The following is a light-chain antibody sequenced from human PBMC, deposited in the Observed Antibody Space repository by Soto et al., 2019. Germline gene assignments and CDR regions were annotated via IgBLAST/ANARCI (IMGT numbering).Light chain of an antibody. Sequence: QPVLTQSSSASASLGSSVKLTCTLSSGHSTYTIAWHQQQPGKAPRYLMKLERSGSYNKGSGGPDRFSGSSSGADRYLAISNLQTEDEADYYCETWDSNTHTVFGGGTQLTV. CDR1: SGHSTYT. V-gene: IGLV4-60*03. CDR2: LERSGSY. J-gene: IGLJ7*01. CDR3: ETWDSNTHTV.